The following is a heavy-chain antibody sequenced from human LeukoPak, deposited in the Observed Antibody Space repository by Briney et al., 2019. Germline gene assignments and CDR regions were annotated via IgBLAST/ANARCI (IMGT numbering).Heavy chain of an antibody. J-gene: IGHJ4*02. D-gene: IGHD6-13*01. V-gene: IGHV3-64D*06. CDR3: VKDRVPGYSSSWYRPPFDY. Sequence: GGSLRLSCSASGFTFSTYTMHWVRQAPGKGLEHVSTISSNGGSTYYADSVKGRFTISRDNSKNTLYLQMSSLRAEDTAVYHCVKDRVPGYSSSWYRPPFDYWGQGTLVTVSS. CDR2: ISSNGGST. CDR1: GFTFSTYT.